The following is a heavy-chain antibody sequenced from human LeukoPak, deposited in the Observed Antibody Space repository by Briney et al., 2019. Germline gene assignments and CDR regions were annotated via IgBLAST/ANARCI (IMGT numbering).Heavy chain of an antibody. D-gene: IGHD3-10*01. J-gene: IGHJ4*02. CDR3: ARGGSGSYYNAY. V-gene: IGHV3-21*01. CDR2: ISSSSYI. Sequence: PGGSLRLSCAASGFTFSSYSMNWVRQAPGKGLEWVSSISSSSYIYYADSVKGRFTISRDNAKNSLYLQMNSLRAEDTAVYYCARGGSGSYYNAYWGQGTLVTVSS. CDR1: GFTFSSYS.